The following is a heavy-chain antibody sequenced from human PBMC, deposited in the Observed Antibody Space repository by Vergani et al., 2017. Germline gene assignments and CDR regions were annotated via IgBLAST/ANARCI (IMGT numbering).Heavy chain of an antibody. Sequence: QVQLVESGGGVVQPGGSLRLSCAASGFTFSSYGMHWVRQAPGKGLEWVAFIRYDGSNKYYADSVKGRFTISRDNSKNTLYLQMNSLRAEDTAVYYWAKSSGWAVGYYGMDVWGQGTTVTVSS. V-gene: IGHV3-30*02. CDR2: IRYDGSNK. CDR3: AKSSGWAVGYYGMDV. J-gene: IGHJ6*02. D-gene: IGHD6-19*01. CDR1: GFTFSSYG.